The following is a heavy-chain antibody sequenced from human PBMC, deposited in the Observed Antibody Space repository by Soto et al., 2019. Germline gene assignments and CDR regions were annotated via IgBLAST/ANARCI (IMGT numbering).Heavy chain of an antibody. CDR1: GGSISSYY. J-gene: IGHJ5*02. Sequence: SETLSLTCTVSGGSISSYYWSWIRQPPGKGLEWIGYIYYSGSTNYNPALKSRVTISVDTSKNQCSLKLSSVTAADTAVYYCARATGGWFDPWGQGTLVTSPQ. CDR2: IYYSGST. CDR3: ARATGGWFDP. V-gene: IGHV4-59*08. D-gene: IGHD2-15*01.